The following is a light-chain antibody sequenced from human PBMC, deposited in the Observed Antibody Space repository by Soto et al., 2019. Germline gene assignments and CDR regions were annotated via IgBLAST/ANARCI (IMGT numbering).Light chain of an antibody. CDR1: EGIDTY. V-gene: IGKV3-11*02. Sequence: EIMLTQSPATLSLSPGERATLSCRASEGIDTYLAWYQQKAGQAPRLLIYAASHRATGIPTRFSGSGSGRDFTLTISRLEPEDFAVYYCQQRGKWPLTFGPGTKVEIK. CDR3: QQRGKWPLT. CDR2: AAS. J-gene: IGKJ3*01.